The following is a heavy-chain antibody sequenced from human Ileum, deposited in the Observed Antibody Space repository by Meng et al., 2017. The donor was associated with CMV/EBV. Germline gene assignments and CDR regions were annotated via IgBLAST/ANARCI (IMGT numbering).Heavy chain of an antibody. D-gene: IGHD1/OR15-1a*01. CDR3: VGANRPLDY. J-gene: IGHJ4*02. CDR1: GFTVSSSY. V-gene: IGHV3-7*01. Sequence: GESLKISCAASGFTVSSSYMSWVRQAPGKGLEWVANIKHEGSEIYYVDSVKGRFTVSRDNAKNSLYLQMNSLRVEDTAVYYCVGANRPLDYWGQGTLVTVSS. CDR2: IKHEGSEI.